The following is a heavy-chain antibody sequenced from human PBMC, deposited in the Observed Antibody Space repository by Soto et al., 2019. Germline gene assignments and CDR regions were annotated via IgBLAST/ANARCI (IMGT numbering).Heavy chain of an antibody. CDR2: IWYDGSNK. CDR1: GFTFSSYG. V-gene: IGHV3-33*01. D-gene: IGHD3-16*01. Sequence: QVQLVESGGGVVQPGRSLRLSCAASGFTFSSYGMHWVRQAPGKGLEWVAVIWYDGSNKYYADSVKGRFTISRDNSKNALYLQMNSMRAEDTAVYYCARAGGHPFYYYYYVDVWGKGTTVTVSS. CDR3: ARAGGHPFYYYYYVDV. J-gene: IGHJ6*03.